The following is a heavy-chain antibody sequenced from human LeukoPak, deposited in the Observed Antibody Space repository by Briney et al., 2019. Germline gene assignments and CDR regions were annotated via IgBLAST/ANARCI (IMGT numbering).Heavy chain of an antibody. CDR1: GCSISSSSYY. D-gene: IGHD2-2*01. CDR2: IYYSGST. Sequence: SETLSLTCTVSGCSISSSSYYWGWIRQPPGKGLEWIGSIYYSGSTYYNPSLKSRVTISVDTSKNQFSLKLSSVTAADTAVYYWARQGAYCSSTSCYAVWVDYWGQGTLVTVSS. J-gene: IGHJ4*02. V-gene: IGHV4-39*01. CDR3: ARQGAYCSSTSCYAVWVDY.